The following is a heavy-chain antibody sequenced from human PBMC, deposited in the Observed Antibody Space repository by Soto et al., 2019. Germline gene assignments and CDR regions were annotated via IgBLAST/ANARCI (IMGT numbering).Heavy chain of an antibody. Sequence: EVQLLESGGGLVQPGGSLRLSCAASGFTFSSYAMSWVRQAPGKGLEWVSAISGSGGSTYYADSVKGRFTISRDNSKNTLYLQMNSLRAEDTAVYYCAKGFLGDFWSGYYTVDYWGQGTLVTVSS. CDR2: ISGSGGST. D-gene: IGHD3-3*01. CDR3: AKGFLGDFWSGYYTVDY. V-gene: IGHV3-23*01. J-gene: IGHJ4*02. CDR1: GFTFSSYA.